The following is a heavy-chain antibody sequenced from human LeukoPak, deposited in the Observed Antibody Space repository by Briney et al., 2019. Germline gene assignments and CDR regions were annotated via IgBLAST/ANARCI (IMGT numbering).Heavy chain of an antibody. CDR1: GGSISSYY. D-gene: IGHD3-10*01. CDR2: IYHSGST. CDR3: ARRKYYGSGYTLDV. V-gene: IGHV4-59*08. J-gene: IGHJ6*04. Sequence: PSETLSLTCSVSGGSISSYYWSWIRQPPGEGLEWIGYIYHSGSTNYNPSLKSRVTISVDTSKNQFSLKLSSVPAADTAVYYCARRKYYGSGYTLDVWGKGTTVTVSS.